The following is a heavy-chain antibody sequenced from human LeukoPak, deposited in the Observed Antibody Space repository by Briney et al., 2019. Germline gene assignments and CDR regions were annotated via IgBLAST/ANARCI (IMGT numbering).Heavy chain of an antibody. V-gene: IGHV3-64*01. CDR3: AKDHSGYSIFDY. Sequence: GGSLRLSCAASGFTFSSYAMHWVRQAPGKGLEYVSAISSNGGSTYYANSVKGRFTISRDNSKNTLYLQMGSLRAEDMAVYYCAKDHSGYSIFDYWGQGTLVTVSS. J-gene: IGHJ4*02. D-gene: IGHD3-22*01. CDR2: ISSNGGST. CDR1: GFTFSSYA.